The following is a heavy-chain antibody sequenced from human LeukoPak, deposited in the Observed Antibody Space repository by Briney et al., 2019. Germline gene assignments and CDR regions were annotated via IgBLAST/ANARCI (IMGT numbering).Heavy chain of an antibody. D-gene: IGHD2-2*01. J-gene: IGHJ5*02. CDR2: IYPGDSDT. V-gene: IGHV5-51*01. CDR1: GYSFTSYW. CDR3: ARGRGAIGYCSSTSCYYHNWFDP. Sequence: GESLKISCKGSGYSFTSYWIGWVRQMPGKGLEWMGIIYPGDSDTRYSPSFQGRVTISADKSISTAYLQWSSLKASDTAMYYCARGRGAIGYCSSTSCYYHNWFDPWGQGTLVTVSS.